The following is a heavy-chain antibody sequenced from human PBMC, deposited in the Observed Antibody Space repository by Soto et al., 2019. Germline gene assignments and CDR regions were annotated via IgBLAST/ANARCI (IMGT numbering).Heavy chain of an antibody. D-gene: IGHD1-26*01. J-gene: IGHJ4*02. CDR1: GYSFTDYP. CDR2: VNPYNGAK. V-gene: IGHV1-18*04. CDR3: ARRVARELKQYFVDY. Sequence: QVQLVQSGDDVKKPGASVKVSCKTSGYSFTDYPISWVRQAPGQGLEWMGWVNPYNGAKQYLSMFYDRVTMTTDTCTNTAYMELRSLRSEDTAVYFCARRVARELKQYFVDYWGQGTLVTITS.